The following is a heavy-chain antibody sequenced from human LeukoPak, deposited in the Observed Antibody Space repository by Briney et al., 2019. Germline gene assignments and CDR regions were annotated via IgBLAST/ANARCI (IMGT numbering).Heavy chain of an antibody. V-gene: IGHV1-69*06. D-gene: IGHD3-9*01. J-gene: IGHJ6*03. CDR1: GGTFSSYA. Sequence: SVKVSCKASGGTFSSYAISWVRQAPGQGLEWMGGIIPIFGTANYAQKFQGRVTITADKYTSTAYMELSSLRSEDTAVYYCARSHYDILTGYYTLYYYYYMDVWGKGTTVTVSS. CDR3: ARSHYDILTGYYTLYYYYYMDV. CDR2: IIPIFGTA.